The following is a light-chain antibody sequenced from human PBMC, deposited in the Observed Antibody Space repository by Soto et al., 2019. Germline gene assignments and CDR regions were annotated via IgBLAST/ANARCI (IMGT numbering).Light chain of an antibody. Sequence: QSVVTQPPSASGTPGQRVTISCSGSTSNIGSKFVYWYQQNPGTAPKLLIYANDQRPSGVPDGFSGSKSGASAALAISRLRSEDEADYYCVAWDGTLSAWVFGGGTKLTVL. V-gene: IGLV1-47*01. CDR2: AND. CDR3: VAWDGTLSAWV. CDR1: TSNIGSKF. J-gene: IGLJ3*02.